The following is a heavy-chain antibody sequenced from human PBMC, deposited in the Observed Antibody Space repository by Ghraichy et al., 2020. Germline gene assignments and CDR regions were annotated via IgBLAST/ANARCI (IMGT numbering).Heavy chain of an antibody. V-gene: IGHV3-66*01. CDR2: IYSGGST. CDR3: VKCERDYDSSGYYHDY. D-gene: IGHD3-22*01. CDR1: GFTVSSNY. Sequence: GGSLRLSCAASGFTVSSNYMSWVRQAPGKGLEWVSVIYSGGSTYYADSVKGRFTISRDNSKNTLYLQMNSLRAEDTAVYYCVKCERDYDSSGYYHDYWGQGTLVTVSS. J-gene: IGHJ4*02.